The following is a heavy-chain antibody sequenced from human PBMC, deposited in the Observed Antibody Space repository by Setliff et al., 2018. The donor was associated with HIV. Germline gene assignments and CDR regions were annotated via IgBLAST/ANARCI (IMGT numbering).Heavy chain of an antibody. CDR2: IHHSGSA. V-gene: IGHV4-38-2*01. D-gene: IGHD6-13*01. J-gene: IGHJ4*02. CDR1: GYSISDGYY. Sequence: SETLSLTCAVSGYSISDGYYWGWIRQPPGKGPEWIGSIHHSGSAHFNPSLKSRVAMSVDTSENQFSLTLSSVTAADTAVYYCARGAIAAAGDFDSWGPGALVTVSS. CDR3: ARGAIAAAGDFDS.